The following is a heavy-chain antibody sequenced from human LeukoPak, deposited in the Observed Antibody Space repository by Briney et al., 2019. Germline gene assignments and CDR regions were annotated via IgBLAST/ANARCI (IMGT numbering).Heavy chain of an antibody. D-gene: IGHD2-2*02. J-gene: IGHJ6*02. CDR2: IYYSGSI. CDR1: GYSISSSNW. CDR3: ARTMSSSHTVYGMDV. Sequence: SETLSLTCAVSGYSISSSNWWGWIRQPPGKGLEWIGYIYYSGSIYYNPSLKSRVTMSVDTSKNQFSLKLSSVTAVDTAVYYCARTMSSSHTVYGMDVWGQGTTVTVSS. V-gene: IGHV4-28*05.